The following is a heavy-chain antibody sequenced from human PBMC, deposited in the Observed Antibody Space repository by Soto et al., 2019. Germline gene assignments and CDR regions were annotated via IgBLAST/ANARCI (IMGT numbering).Heavy chain of an antibody. V-gene: IGHV3-9*01. CDR2: ISWNSGSI. CDR1: GFTFDDYA. Sequence: SGGSLRLSCAASGFTFDDYAMHWVRQAPGKGLEWVSGISWNSGSIGYADSVKGRFTISRDNAKNSLYLQMNSLRAEDTALYYCAKDMSYSSSWYWGPYGMDVWGQGTTVTVSS. J-gene: IGHJ6*02. CDR3: AKDMSYSSSWYWGPYGMDV. D-gene: IGHD6-13*01.